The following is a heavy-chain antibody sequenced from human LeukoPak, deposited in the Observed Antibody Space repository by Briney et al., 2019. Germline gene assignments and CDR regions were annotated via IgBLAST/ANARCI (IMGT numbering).Heavy chain of an antibody. CDR2: IYYSGST. CDR1: GGSISSSSYY. Sequence: SETLSLTCTVSGGSISSSSYYWGWIRQPPGKGLEWIGSIYYSGSTYYNPSFKSRVTISVDTSKNQFSLKLSSVTAADTAVYYCARSQPVTTGFRYYYGMDVWGQGTTVTVSS. CDR3: ARSQPVTTGFRYYYGMDV. D-gene: IGHD4-17*01. V-gene: IGHV4-39*01. J-gene: IGHJ6*02.